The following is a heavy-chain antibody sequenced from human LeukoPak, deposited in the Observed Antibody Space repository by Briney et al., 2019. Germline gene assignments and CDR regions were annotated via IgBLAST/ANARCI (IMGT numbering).Heavy chain of an antibody. V-gene: IGHV1-24*01. CDR3: AVDQRGVATISFVY. CDR1: GYILTEFS. J-gene: IGHJ4*02. D-gene: IGHD5-12*01. Sequence: GASVKVSCKVSGYILTEFSIHWVRQAPGKGLEWMGGFDPEDGETFYAQKFQGRVTMTEDTSTDTAYMELSSLRSEDTAMYYCAVDQRGVATISFVYWGQGTLVTVSP. CDR2: FDPEDGET.